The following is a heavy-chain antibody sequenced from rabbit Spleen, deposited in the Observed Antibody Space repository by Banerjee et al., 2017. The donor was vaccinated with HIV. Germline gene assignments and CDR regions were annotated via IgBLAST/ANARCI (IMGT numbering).Heavy chain of an antibody. CDR3: ARDTSTSFSSYGMDL. CDR1: GFSFTGSHY. Sequence: QSLEESGGDLVKPGASLTLTCTASGFSFTGSHYMCWVRQAPGKGLEWIGCIYAGSSGTTYYATWAKGRFTISKTSSTTVTLQVTRLTAADTATYFCARDTSTSFSSYGMDLWGPGTLVTVS. V-gene: IGHV1S40*01. J-gene: IGHJ6*01. D-gene: IGHD1-1*01. CDR2: IYAGSSGTT.